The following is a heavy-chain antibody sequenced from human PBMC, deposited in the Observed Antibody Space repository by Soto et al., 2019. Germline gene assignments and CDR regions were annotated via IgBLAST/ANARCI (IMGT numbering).Heavy chain of an antibody. D-gene: IGHD1-26*01. V-gene: IGHV4-34*01. CDR2: INHSGST. J-gene: IGHJ4*02. CDR3: ARGTGCELKNPSFDY. CDR1: GGSFSGYY. Sequence: SETLSLTCAVYGGSFSGYYWSWIRQPPGKGLEWIGEINHSGSTNYNPSLKSRVTISVDTSKNQFSLKLSSVTAADTAVYYCARGTGCELKNPSFDYWGQGTLVTV.